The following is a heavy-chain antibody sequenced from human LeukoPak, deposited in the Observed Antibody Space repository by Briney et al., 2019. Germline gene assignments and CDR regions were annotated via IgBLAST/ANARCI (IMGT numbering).Heavy chain of an antibody. CDR1: GGTFSSYA. CDR3: ASRFYDILTGYENYFDY. Sequence: SVKVSCKASGGTFSSYAISWVRQAPGQGLEWMGGIIPIFGTANYAQRFQGRVTITADESTSTAYMELSSLRSEDTAVYYCASRFYDILTGYENYFDYWGQGTLVTVSS. CDR2: IIPIFGTA. V-gene: IGHV1-69*13. J-gene: IGHJ4*02. D-gene: IGHD3-9*01.